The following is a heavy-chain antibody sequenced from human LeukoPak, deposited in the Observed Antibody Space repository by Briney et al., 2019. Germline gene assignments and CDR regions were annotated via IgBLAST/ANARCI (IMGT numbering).Heavy chain of an antibody. V-gene: IGHV3-11*06. CDR1: GFTFSDYY. CDR2: ITSSSTYI. D-gene: IGHD1-26*01. CDR3: ARDPYSGNYGAYYYYYMDV. Sequence: GGSLRLSCAASGFTFSDYYMSWIRQAPGKGLEWVSSITSSSTYIYYADSVRGRFTISRDNAKNSLYLQMNSLRAEDTAVYFCARDPYSGNYGAYYYYYMDVWGKGTTVTISS. J-gene: IGHJ6*03.